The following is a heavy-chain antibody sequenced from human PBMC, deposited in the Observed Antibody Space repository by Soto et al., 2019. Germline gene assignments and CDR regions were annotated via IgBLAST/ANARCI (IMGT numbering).Heavy chain of an antibody. CDR2: IWYDGSNK. D-gene: IGHD2-15*01. CDR1: GFTFSSYG. J-gene: IGHJ4*02. V-gene: IGHV3-33*01. Sequence: GGSLRLSCAASGFTFSSYGMHWVRQAPGKGLEWVAVIWYDGSNKYYADSVKGRFTISRDNSKNTLYLQMNSLRAEDTAVYYCARDEVGCSGGSCYYDFDYWGQGTLVTVSS. CDR3: ARDEVGCSGGSCYYDFDY.